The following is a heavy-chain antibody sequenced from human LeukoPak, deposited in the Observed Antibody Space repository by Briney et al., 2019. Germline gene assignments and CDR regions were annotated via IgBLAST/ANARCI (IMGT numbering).Heavy chain of an antibody. CDR1: GDSVSGFY. V-gene: IGHV4-59*08. J-gene: IGHJ5*01. CDR2: IHYSGNS. D-gene: IGHD2-8*01. CDR3: VLAPNSNWFDF. Sequence: SEALSLTCSVSGDSVSGFYWNWIRQSPGTGLEWIGNIHYSGNSNYNPSLKSRVTMSIDTSRNQFFLKLNSVTAADTAVYYCVLAPNSNWFDFWGQGTQVTVSS.